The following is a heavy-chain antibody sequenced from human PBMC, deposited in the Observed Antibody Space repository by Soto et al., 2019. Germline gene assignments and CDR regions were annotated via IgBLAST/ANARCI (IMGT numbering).Heavy chain of an antibody. V-gene: IGHV1-18*01. CDR2: ISLYSDGT. Sequence: ASVKVSCKTSGYTFSNYGITWVRQAPGQPLEWLGWISLYSDGTNYAQKFQGRVSMTTDTSTTTAYMELRSLRSDDTAVYYCAKVVPGAEAWFGPWGQGTLVTVSP. CDR1: GYTFSNYG. J-gene: IGHJ5*02. CDR3: AKVVPGAEAWFGP. D-gene: IGHD2-2*01.